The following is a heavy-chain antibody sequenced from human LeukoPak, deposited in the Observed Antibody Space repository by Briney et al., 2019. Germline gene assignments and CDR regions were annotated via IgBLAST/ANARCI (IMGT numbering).Heavy chain of an antibody. CDR3: ARVGYYSSGPFSYFDY. V-gene: IGHV3-30-3*01. CDR1: GFAFSRYA. CDR2: ISYDGSNE. J-gene: IGHJ4*02. Sequence: GRSLRLSCAASGFAFSRYAMHWVRQAPGKGLEWVAVISYDGSNEYYADSVKGRFTISRDSSENTLYLQMNSLRVEDTAVYYCARVGYYSSGPFSYFDYWGQGTLVTVSS. D-gene: IGHD3-10*01.